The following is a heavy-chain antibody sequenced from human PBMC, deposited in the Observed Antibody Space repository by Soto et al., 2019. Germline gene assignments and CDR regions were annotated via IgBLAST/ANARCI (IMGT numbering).Heavy chain of an antibody. Sequence: PGGSLRLSCAGSGFSFSDSDMTWVRQGPGKGLEWVSSISSSGIYMFYAESFKGRFTISRDNAGNSLYLQMNSLRVDDTSIYYCARKHTSDATDYDYFDNWGQGTLVTVSS. CDR2: ISSSGIYM. J-gene: IGHJ4*02. D-gene: IGHD3-10*01. V-gene: IGHV3-21*01. CDR1: GFSFSDSD. CDR3: ARKHTSDATDYDYFDN.